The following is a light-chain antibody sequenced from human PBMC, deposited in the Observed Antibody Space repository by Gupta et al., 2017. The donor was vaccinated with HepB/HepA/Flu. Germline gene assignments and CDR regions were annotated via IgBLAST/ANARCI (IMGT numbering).Light chain of an antibody. Sequence: EIVMTQSPATLSVSTGERATLSCRASQSVSSNLAWYQQKPGQAPRLLIYGAATRATSIPARFSSSGSGTEFTLTISSLQSEDFAVYYCQQYNNWPPWTFGQGTKLEIK. CDR2: GAA. CDR1: QSVSSN. CDR3: QQYNNWPPWT. V-gene: IGKV3-15*01. J-gene: IGKJ2*02.